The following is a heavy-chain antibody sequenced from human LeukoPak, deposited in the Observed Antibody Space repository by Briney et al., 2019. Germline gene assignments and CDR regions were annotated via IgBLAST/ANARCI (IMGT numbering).Heavy chain of an antibody. J-gene: IGHJ6*02. V-gene: IGHV3-30*02. Sequence: GGSLRLSCAASGFTFRNYAMHWVRQAPGKELEWVAYIWYDGSNKHYPDSVKGRFTISRDNSKNTVVLQMGSLRAEDTAVYYCAKDGDRQFDLDVWGQGTTVTVSS. CDR2: IWYDGSNK. D-gene: IGHD3-10*01. CDR1: GFTFRNYA. CDR3: AKDGDRQFDLDV.